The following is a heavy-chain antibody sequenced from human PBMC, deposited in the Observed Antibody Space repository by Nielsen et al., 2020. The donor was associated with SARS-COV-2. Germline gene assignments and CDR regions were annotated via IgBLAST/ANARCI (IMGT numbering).Heavy chain of an antibody. D-gene: IGHD3-9*01. V-gene: IGHV1-18*04. CDR3: ARDVNLTGYYSY. Sequence: ASVKVSCKASGYTFTVFGISWVRQAPGQGLEGMGWISAYNGNTNYAQKLQGRVTMTTDTSTSTAYMELRSLRSDDTAVYYCARDVNLTGYYSYWGQGTLVTVSS. CDR2: ISAYNGNT. CDR1: GYTFTVFG. J-gene: IGHJ4*02.